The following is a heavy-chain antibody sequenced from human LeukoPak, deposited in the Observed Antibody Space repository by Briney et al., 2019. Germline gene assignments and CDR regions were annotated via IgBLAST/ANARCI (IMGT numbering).Heavy chain of an antibody. CDR2: ISWNSGSI. Sequence: GGSLRLSCAASGFTFDDYAMHWVRQAPGKGLEWVSGISWNSGSIGYADSVKGRFTISRDNAKNSLYLQMNSLRAEDTAVYYCARPYDSSGYYYSYWGQGTLVTVSS. D-gene: IGHD3-22*01. CDR1: GFTFDDYA. V-gene: IGHV3-9*01. J-gene: IGHJ4*02. CDR3: ARPYDSSGYYYSY.